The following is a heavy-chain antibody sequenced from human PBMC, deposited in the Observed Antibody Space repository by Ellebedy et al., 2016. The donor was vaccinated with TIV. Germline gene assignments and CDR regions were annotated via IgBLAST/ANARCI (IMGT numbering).Heavy chain of an antibody. Sequence: LSLTCAASGFTFSSYPMNWVRQAPGKGLEWVSAISDTGGSTYYADSVKGRFTISRDNSKNTLYLQMNSLRAEDTAVYFCGTVATTFDYWGQGTLVTVSS. J-gene: IGHJ4*02. CDR1: GFTFSSYP. CDR3: GTVATTFDY. CDR2: ISDTGGST. V-gene: IGHV3-23*01. D-gene: IGHD5-24*01.